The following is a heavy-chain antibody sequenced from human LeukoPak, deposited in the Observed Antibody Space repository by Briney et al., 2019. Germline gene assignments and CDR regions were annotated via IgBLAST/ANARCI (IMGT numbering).Heavy chain of an antibody. V-gene: IGHV3-23*01. D-gene: IGHD6-19*01. Sequence: GGSLRLSCAASGFTFSTYAMTWVRQAPGKGLEWVSSITNSGGVTYYADSVKGRFIISRDNSKNMLYLQMNSLRAEDTAVYYCARGSSGRGGYFDYWGQGILVTVSS. J-gene: IGHJ4*02. CDR1: GFTFSTYA. CDR2: ITNSGGVT. CDR3: ARGSSGRGGYFDY.